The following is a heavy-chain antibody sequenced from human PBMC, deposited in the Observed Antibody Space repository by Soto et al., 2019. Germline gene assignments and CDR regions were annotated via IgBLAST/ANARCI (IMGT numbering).Heavy chain of an antibody. Sequence: QVQLVQSGAEVKKPGSSVKVSCKVSEGTFSNYAISWVRQAPGQGLEWMGGIIPLFGTTNYAQKFQGRVTITADESTSTAYMELNSLTSEDTAVYYCARDHSTYGDYAVKGLRDWGQGVLVTVSS. CDR1: EGTFSNYA. J-gene: IGHJ4*02. CDR3: ARDHSTYGDYAVKGLRD. CDR2: IIPLFGTT. D-gene: IGHD4-17*01. V-gene: IGHV1-69*01.